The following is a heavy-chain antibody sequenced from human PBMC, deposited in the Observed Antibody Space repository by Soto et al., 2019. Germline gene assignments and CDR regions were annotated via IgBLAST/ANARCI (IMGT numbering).Heavy chain of an antibody. D-gene: IGHD2-15*01. CDR3: ARGGYCSSGSCYYYYYGMDV. J-gene: IGHJ6*02. V-gene: IGHV5-51*01. CDR1: GYSFTSYW. CDR2: IYPGDSDT. Sequence: GESLKISCKGSGYSFTSYWIGWVRQMPGKGLEWMGIIYPGDSDTRYSPSFQGQVTISADKSISTAYLQWSSLKASDTAMYYCARGGYCSSGSCYYYYYGMDVWGQGTTVTVSS.